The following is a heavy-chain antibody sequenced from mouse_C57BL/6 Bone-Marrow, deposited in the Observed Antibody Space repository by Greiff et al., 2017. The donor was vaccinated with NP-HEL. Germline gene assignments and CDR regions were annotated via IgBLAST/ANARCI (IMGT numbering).Heavy chain of an antibody. Sequence: EVQLVESGGDLVKPGGSLKLSCAASGFTFSSYGMSWVRQTPDKRLEWVATISSGGSYTYYPDSVKGRFTISRDNAKNTLYLQMSSLKSEDTAMYYCARHPLLRHYYAMDYWGQGTSVTVSS. D-gene: IGHD1-2*01. J-gene: IGHJ4*01. V-gene: IGHV5-6*01. CDR2: ISSGGSYT. CDR3: ARHPLLRHYYAMDY. CDR1: GFTFSSYG.